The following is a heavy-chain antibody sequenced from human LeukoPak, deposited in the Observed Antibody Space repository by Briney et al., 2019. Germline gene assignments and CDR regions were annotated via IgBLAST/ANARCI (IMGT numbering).Heavy chain of an antibody. Sequence: PSETLSLTCAVYGGSFSGYYWSWIRQPPGKGLEWIGEINHSGSTNYNPSLKSRVTISVDTSKNQFSLKLSSVTAADTAVYYCARGGKYSYGCDYWGQGTLDTVSS. CDR1: GGSFSGYY. D-gene: IGHD5-18*01. CDR3: ARGGKYSYGCDY. J-gene: IGHJ4*02. V-gene: IGHV4-34*01. CDR2: INHSGST.